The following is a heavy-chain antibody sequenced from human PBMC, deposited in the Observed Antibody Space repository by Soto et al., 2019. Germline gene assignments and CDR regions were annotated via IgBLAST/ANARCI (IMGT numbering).Heavy chain of an antibody. Sequence: QVQLVQSGGEMKKPGASVKVSCKASGYTFSSYAISWVRLAPGQGLEWRGWISPYNGNTIYAQKFQGRVTMTTDASTSTAFMDLTGLMSDDTAMYYCARPTAGHFDYWGQGTLVTVS. CDR3: ARPTAGHFDY. CDR2: ISPYNGNT. D-gene: IGHD1-1*01. J-gene: IGHJ4*02. V-gene: IGHV1-18*01. CDR1: GYTFSSYA.